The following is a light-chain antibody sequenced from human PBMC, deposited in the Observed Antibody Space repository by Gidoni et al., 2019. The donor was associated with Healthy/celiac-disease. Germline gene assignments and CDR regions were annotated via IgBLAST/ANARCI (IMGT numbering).Light chain of an antibody. CDR2: AAS. CDR3: QQYYSYPPT. V-gene: IGKV1-8*01. CDR1: QGISSY. J-gene: IGKJ2*01. Sequence: AIRMTHSPSSFSASTGDRVTITCRASQGISSYLAWYQQKPGKAPKLLIYAASTLQSGVPSRFSGSGSGTDFTLTISCLQSEDFATYYCQQYYSYPPTCGQGTKLEIK.